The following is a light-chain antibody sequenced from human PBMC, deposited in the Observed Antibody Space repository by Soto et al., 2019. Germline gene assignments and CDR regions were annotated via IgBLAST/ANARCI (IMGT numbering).Light chain of an antibody. CDR1: QTVSRN. V-gene: IGKV3-15*01. Sequence: EVLMTQSPATLSVSPGERATLSCRASQTVSRNLAWYKQRPGQAPRLLIYDISNRATGVPASLSGSASETDFTLTIRSLKSEDSAVYFCQQYNTWPSFGQGTRLEIK. J-gene: IGKJ5*01. CDR2: DIS. CDR3: QQYNTWPS.